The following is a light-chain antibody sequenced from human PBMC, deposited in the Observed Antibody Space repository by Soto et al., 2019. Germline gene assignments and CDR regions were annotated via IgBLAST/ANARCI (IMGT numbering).Light chain of an antibody. V-gene: IGKV1-9*01. Sequence: DVHLTQSPAFLSASVGDRVTITCRASQGINNYLSWYQQKPGKAPRLLMHAASSVEPGVPSTFSGSVSGTEFTLTISSLQAEDFATYFCQQVKDYPITFGQGTRLEI. CDR2: AAS. J-gene: IGKJ5*01. CDR3: QQVKDYPIT. CDR1: QGINNY.